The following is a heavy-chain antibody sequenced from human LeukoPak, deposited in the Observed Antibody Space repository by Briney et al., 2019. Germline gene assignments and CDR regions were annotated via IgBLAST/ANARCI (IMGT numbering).Heavy chain of an antibody. J-gene: IGHJ3*02. CDR1: GFTFSSYG. D-gene: IGHD1-26*01. CDR3: AKDLEWELLDAFDI. CDR2: IRYDGSNK. Sequence: GGSLRLSCAASGFTFSSYGMHWVRQAPGKGLEWVAFIRYDGSNKYCADSVKGRFTISRDNSKNTLYLQMNSLRAEDTAVYYCAKDLEWELLDAFDIWGQGTMVTVSS. V-gene: IGHV3-30*02.